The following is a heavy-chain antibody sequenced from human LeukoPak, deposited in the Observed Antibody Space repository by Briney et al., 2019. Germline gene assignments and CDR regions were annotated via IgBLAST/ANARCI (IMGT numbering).Heavy chain of an antibody. CDR3: ARVRRDGYKLAYFDY. V-gene: IGHV1-46*01. J-gene: IGHJ4*02. CDR2: VNPSGGST. D-gene: IGHD5-24*01. Sequence: ASVKVSCKASGYTFTGYYMHWVRQAPGQGLEWMGIVNPSGGSTSYAQKFQGRVTMTRDTSISTAYMELSRLRSDDTAVYYCARVRRDGYKLAYFDYWGQGTLVTVSS. CDR1: GYTFTGYY.